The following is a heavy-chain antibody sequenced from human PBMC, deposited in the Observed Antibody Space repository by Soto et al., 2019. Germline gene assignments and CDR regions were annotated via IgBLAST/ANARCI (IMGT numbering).Heavy chain of an antibody. CDR1: GYTFASYY. V-gene: IGHV1-46*01. J-gene: IGHJ4*02. Sequence: ASVKVSCKASGYTFASYYMHWVRQAPGQGLEWMGIINPSGGSTSYAQKFQGRVTMTRDTSTSTVYMELSSLRSEDTAVYYCAREVGATGIDYWGQGTLVTVSS. D-gene: IGHD1-26*01. CDR3: AREVGATGIDY. CDR2: INPSGGST.